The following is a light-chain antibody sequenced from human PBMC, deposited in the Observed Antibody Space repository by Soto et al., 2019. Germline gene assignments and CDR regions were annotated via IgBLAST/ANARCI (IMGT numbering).Light chain of an antibody. CDR2: GTS. Sequence: EIVLTQSPGTLSLSPGERATLSCRASLSINTNYLLWHQHKPGQAPRLLIYGTSSRATGIPDRFSGSGSGTDFTLTISRLEPEDFAVYYCQHYGTSRITFGPGTKVEVK. J-gene: IGKJ3*01. CDR3: QHYGTSRIT. CDR1: LSINTNY. V-gene: IGKV3-20*01.